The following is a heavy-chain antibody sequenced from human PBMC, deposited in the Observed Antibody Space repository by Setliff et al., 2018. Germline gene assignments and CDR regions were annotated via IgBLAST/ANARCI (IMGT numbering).Heavy chain of an antibody. J-gene: IGHJ4*02. CDR3: AKRDGYYYDSSGYYLDY. CDR2: ISYDGSNK. CDR1: GFTFSSYG. D-gene: IGHD3-22*01. V-gene: IGHV3-30*18. Sequence: LRLSCAASGFTFSSYGLHWVRQAPGKGLEWVAVISYDGSNKYYADSVKGRFTISRDNSKNTLYLQMNSLRAEDTAVYYCAKRDGYYYDSSGYYLDYWGQGTLVTVSS.